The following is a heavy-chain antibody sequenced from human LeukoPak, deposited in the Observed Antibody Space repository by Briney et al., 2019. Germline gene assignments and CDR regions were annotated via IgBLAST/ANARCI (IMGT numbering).Heavy chain of an antibody. CDR3: TRGVITFGGVTVMRDYYCMDV. CDR2: IIPIFGTT. D-gene: IGHD3-16*02. CDR1: GDTFNKYA. V-gene: IGHV1-69*13. J-gene: IGHJ6*03. Sequence: SVKVSCKASGDTFNKYAISWVRQAPGQGLECMGGIIPIFGTTYYPQKFQGRVTITVDGSTSTAYMDLSSLRSEDTAVYYCTRGVITFGGVTVMRDYYCMDVWGEGTAVTVSS.